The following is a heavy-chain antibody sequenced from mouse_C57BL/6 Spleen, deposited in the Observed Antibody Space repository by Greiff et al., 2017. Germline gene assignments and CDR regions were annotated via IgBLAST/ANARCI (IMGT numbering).Heavy chain of an antibody. CDR2: ISSGGSYT. CDR1: GFTFSSYG. J-gene: IGHJ2*01. D-gene: IGHD3-1*01. V-gene: IGHV5-6*01. CDR3: ARHRGITGDFDY. Sequence: EVKVVESGGDLVKPGGSLKLSCAASGFTFSSYGMSWVRQTPDKRLEWVATISSGGSYTYYPDSVKGRFTISRDNAKNTLYLQMSSLKSEDTAMYYCARHRGITGDFDYWGQGTTLTVSS.